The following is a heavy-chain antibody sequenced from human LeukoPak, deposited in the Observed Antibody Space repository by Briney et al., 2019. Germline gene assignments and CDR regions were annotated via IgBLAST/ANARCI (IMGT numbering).Heavy chain of an antibody. CDR3: ARDLEPFYGGKGEDY. Sequence: ASVKVSCKASGYTFTSYYMHWVRQAPGQGLEWMGINNPSGGSTSYAQKFQGRVTMTRDTSTSTVYMELSSLRSEDTAVYYCARDLEPFYGGKGEDYWGQGTLVTVSS. J-gene: IGHJ4*02. V-gene: IGHV1-46*03. D-gene: IGHD4-23*01. CDR1: GYTFTSYY. CDR2: NNPSGGST.